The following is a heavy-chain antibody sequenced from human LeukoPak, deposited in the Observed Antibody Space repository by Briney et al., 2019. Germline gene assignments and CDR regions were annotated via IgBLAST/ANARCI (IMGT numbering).Heavy chain of an antibody. CDR3: ARDLGCGGDCYSFDY. J-gene: IGHJ4*02. D-gene: IGHD2-21*02. CDR2: INPYSGGS. CDR1: VYTFSDYY. V-gene: IGHV1-2*02. Sequence: ASLTVSCTPSVYTFSDYYMHWVRQAPGPGLEWMGWINPYSGGSTYAKKFQDRVTFTRDTSINTAYMELSSLRSDDTAVYYCARDLGCGGDCYSFDYWGQGTLVTVSS.